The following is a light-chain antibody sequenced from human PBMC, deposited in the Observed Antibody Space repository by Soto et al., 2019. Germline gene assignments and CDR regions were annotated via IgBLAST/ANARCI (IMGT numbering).Light chain of an antibody. J-gene: IGLJ3*02. CDR1: SGSVSTSLY. CDR2: SAS. Sequence: QTVVTQEPSFSVSPGGTVTLTCGLRSGSVSTSLYPSWYQQTPGQAPRTLIYSASTRSSGVPDRFSGSILGNKAALTITGAQADDESDYYCVLYMGSGISVFGGGTKLTVL. V-gene: IGLV8-61*01. CDR3: VLYMGSGISV.